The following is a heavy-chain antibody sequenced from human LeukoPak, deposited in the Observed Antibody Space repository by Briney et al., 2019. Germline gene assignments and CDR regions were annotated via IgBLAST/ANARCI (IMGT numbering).Heavy chain of an antibody. D-gene: IGHD3-16*01. CDR3: LAGGY. CDR2: IKQDGSET. Sequence: PGGSLRLSCAASAFPFSSSWMSWVRQAPGKGLEWVANIKQDGSETYYVDSVKGRFTISRDNAKNSLYLQMNSLRAEDTAVYYCLAGGYWGQGTLVTVSS. V-gene: IGHV3-7*01. J-gene: IGHJ4*02. CDR1: AFPFSSSW.